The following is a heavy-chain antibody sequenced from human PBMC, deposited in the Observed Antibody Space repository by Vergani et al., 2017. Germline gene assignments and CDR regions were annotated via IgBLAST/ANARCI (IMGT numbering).Heavy chain of an antibody. CDR2: ISGSGGSS. CDR3: ARGPTEWELPFDI. J-gene: IGHJ3*02. Sequence: VQLVESGGGLVQPGGSLRLSCAASGFTFSSYAMSWVRQAPGKGLEWVSAISGSGGSSYYADSVKGRFTISRDNAKNSLYLQMNSLRAEDTAVYYCARGPTEWELPFDIWGQGTMVTVSS. CDR1: GFTFSSYA. D-gene: IGHD1-26*01. V-gene: IGHV3-23*04.